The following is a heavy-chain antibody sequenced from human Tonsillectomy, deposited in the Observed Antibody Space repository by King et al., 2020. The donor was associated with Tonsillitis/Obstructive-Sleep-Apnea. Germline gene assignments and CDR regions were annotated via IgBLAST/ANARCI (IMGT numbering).Heavy chain of an antibody. D-gene: IGHD3-22*01. Sequence: QLQESGSGLVKHSQTLSLTCAVSGGSISSGGYSWSWIRQPPGKGLEWIGYIYHSGSTYYNPSLKSRVTISVDRSKNQFSLKLSSVTAADTAVYYCAKGSYYYDSSGLTFDIWGQGTMVTVSS. CDR1: GGSISSGGYS. CDR2: IYHSGST. V-gene: IGHV4-30-2*01. J-gene: IGHJ3*02. CDR3: AKGSYYYDSSGLTFDI.